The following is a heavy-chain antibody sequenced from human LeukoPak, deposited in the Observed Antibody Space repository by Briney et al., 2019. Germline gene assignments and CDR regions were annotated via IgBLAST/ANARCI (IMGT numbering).Heavy chain of an antibody. V-gene: IGHV1-24*01. CDR1: GYTLTELS. J-gene: IGHJ4*02. Sequence: ASVTVSCTVSGYTLTELSMHWVRQAPGKGLEWMGGFDPEDGETIYAQKFQGRVTMTEDTSTDTAYMELSSLRSEDTAVYYCARMGYDSSGLDYWGQGTLVTVSS. CDR3: ARMGYDSSGLDY. D-gene: IGHD3-22*01. CDR2: FDPEDGET.